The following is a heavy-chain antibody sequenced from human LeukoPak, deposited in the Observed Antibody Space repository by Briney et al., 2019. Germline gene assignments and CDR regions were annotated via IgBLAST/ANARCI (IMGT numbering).Heavy chain of an antibody. CDR1: GFTFDDYG. CDR2: INWNGGST. D-gene: IGHD2-15*01. Sequence: GGSLRLSCAASGFTFDDYGMSWVRHAPGKGVEWVSGINWNGGSTVYADYVKGRFTISRDNAKNSLYLQMNSLRAEDTALYYCARLSYCSGGSCYRETYYYYYMDVWGKGTTVTVSS. CDR3: ARLSYCSGGSCYRETYYYYYMDV. V-gene: IGHV3-20*04. J-gene: IGHJ6*03.